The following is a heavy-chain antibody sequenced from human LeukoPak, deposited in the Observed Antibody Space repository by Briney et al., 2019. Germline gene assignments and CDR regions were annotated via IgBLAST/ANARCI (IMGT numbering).Heavy chain of an antibody. CDR2: ISSSSSYI. CDR3: AKISVSKNSSGWLRGFDY. V-gene: IGHV3-21*01. CDR1: GFTFSSHS. J-gene: IGHJ4*02. D-gene: IGHD6-19*01. Sequence: GGSLRLSCAASGFTFSSHSMNWVRQAPGKGLEWVSSISSSSSYIYYADSVKGRFTISRDNAKNSLYLQMNSLRAEDTAVYYCAKISVSKNSSGWLRGFDYWGQGTLVTVSS.